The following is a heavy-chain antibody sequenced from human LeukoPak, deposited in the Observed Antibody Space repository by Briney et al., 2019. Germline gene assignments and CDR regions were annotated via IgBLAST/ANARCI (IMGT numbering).Heavy chain of an antibody. V-gene: IGHV3-20*04. CDR1: GFTFDDYG. D-gene: IGHD1-26*01. CDR3: AKDRYGWELLLDY. CDR2: INWNGGST. J-gene: IGHJ4*02. Sequence: RSGGSLRLSCAASGFTFDDYGMSWVRQAPGKGLEWVSGINWNGGSTGYADSVKGRFTISRDNAKNSLYLQMNSLRAEDTAVYYCAKDRYGWELLLDYWGQGTLVTVSS.